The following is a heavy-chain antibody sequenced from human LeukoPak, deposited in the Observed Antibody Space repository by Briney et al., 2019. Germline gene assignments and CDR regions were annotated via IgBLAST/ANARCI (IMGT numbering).Heavy chain of an antibody. CDR2: ISAYNGNT. J-gene: IGHJ5*02. CDR3: ARVPSYQLPRGPQYNWFDP. D-gene: IGHD2-2*01. CDR1: GYTFTSYG. Sequence: ASMKVSCKASGYTFTSYGISWVRQAPGQGLEWMGWISAYNGNTNYAQKLQGRVTMTTDTSTSTAYMELRSLRSDDTAVYYCARVPSYQLPRGPQYNWFDPWGQGTLVTVSS. V-gene: IGHV1-18*01.